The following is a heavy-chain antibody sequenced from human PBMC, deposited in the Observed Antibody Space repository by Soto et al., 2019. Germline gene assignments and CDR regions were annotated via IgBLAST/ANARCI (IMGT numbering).Heavy chain of an antibody. CDR3: AKENDLDRDGPFDY. V-gene: IGHV3-9*01. Sequence: EVQLVESGGGSVQPGRSLRLSCAASGFSFDDYGMHWVRQGPGKGLEWVSGISWNSGDIYYADSVKGRFTISRDNAKRSLYVQMNSLRTEDTALYYCAKENDLDRDGPFDYWGQGILVIVSS. J-gene: IGHJ4*02. D-gene: IGHD2-2*03. CDR2: ISWNSGDI. CDR1: GFSFDDYG.